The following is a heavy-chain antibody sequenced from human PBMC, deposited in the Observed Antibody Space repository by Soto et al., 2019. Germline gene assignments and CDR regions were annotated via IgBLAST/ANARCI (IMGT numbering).Heavy chain of an antibody. V-gene: IGHV5-10-1*01. J-gene: IGHJ3*02. CDR2: IDPSDSYT. CDR3: ARHFTVTDAFDI. D-gene: IGHD4-17*01. CDR1: VYSFTSYW. Sequence: GESLKISCKGSVYSFTSYWISWVRQMPGKGLEWMGRIDPSDSYTNYSPSFQGHVTISADKSISTAYLQWSSLKASDTAMYYCARHFTVTDAFDIWGQGTMVTVSS.